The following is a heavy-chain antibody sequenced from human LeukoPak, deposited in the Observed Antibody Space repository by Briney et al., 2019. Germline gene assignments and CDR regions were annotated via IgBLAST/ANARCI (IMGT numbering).Heavy chain of an antibody. CDR2: IYYSGST. CDR3: AVPYDSSGYYGY. D-gene: IGHD3-22*01. Sequence: PSETLSLTCTVSGGSISSYYWSWIRQPPGKGLEWIGYIYYSGSTYYNPSLKSRVTISVDTSKNQFSLKLSSVTAADTAVYYCAVPYDSSGYYGYWGQGTLVTVSS. V-gene: IGHV4-59*12. CDR1: GGSISSYY. J-gene: IGHJ4*02.